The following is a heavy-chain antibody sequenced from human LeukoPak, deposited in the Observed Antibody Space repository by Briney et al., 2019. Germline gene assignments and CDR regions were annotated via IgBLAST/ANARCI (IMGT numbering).Heavy chain of an antibody. V-gene: IGHV4-39*01. CDR2: IYYSGST. J-gene: IGHJ4*02. Sequence: SETLSLTCTVSGGSISSSSYYWGWIRQPPGKGLEWIGSIYYSGSTYYNPSLKSRVTISVDTSKNQFSLKLSSVTAADTAVYYCARRNTPAPFDYWGQGTLVTVSS. CDR1: GGSISSSSYY. CDR3: ARRNTPAPFDY. D-gene: IGHD1/OR15-1a*01.